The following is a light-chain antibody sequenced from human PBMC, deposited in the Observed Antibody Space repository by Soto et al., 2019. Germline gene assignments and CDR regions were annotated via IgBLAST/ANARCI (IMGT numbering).Light chain of an antibody. Sequence: QSALTQPASVSGSPGLSIAISCTGSSSDVGGYNYVSWYQQHPGKAPQLIIYEVTNRPSGVSNRFSGSKSGNTASLTISGLQAEDEADYYCSSYTSSSTRVFGTGTKLTVL. CDR1: SSDVGGYNY. J-gene: IGLJ1*01. CDR3: SSYTSSSTRV. V-gene: IGLV2-14*01. CDR2: EVT.